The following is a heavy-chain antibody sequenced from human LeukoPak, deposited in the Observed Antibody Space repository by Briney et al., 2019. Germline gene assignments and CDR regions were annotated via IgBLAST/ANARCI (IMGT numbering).Heavy chain of an antibody. V-gene: IGHV3-23*01. Sequence: GGTLRLSCAASGFSISSHGMSWVRQAPGKGLELVSVSGSGGSTFYANSVKGRFTVSRDNSKNTVYMQMNSLRADDAAVYYCVKGLNYGEADWGQGTRVTVSS. CDR1: GFSISSHG. D-gene: IGHD4-17*01. CDR2: SGSGGST. J-gene: IGHJ4*02. CDR3: VKGLNYGEAD.